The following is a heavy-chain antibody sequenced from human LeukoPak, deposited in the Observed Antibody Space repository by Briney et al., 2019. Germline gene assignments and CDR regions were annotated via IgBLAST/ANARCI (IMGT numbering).Heavy chain of an antibody. J-gene: IGHJ4*02. CDR2: ISWNSGSI. V-gene: IGHV3-9*01. CDR3: AKGVYYYDSSGYLTHFDY. CDR1: GFTFDDYA. D-gene: IGHD3-22*01. Sequence: GWSVSLSCAACGFTFDDYAMHWVRQAPGKGLEGVSGISWNSGSIGYADSVKGRFTISRDNAKNSLYLQMNGLRAEDTALYYRAKGVYYYDSSGYLTHFDYWGQGTLVTVSS.